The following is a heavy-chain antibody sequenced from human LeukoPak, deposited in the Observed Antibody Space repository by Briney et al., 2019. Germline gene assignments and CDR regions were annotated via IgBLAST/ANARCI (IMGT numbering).Heavy chain of an antibody. CDR3: ARGQDSSGWPTPHY. D-gene: IGHD6-19*01. CDR2: INWNGGST. Sequence: GGSLRLSCAASGFTFDDYGMSWVRQAPGKGLEWVSGINWNGGSTGYADSVKGRFTISRDNAKNSLYLQMNSLRAEDTALYYCARGQDSSGWPTPHYWGQGTLVTVSS. CDR1: GFTFDDYG. V-gene: IGHV3-20*04. J-gene: IGHJ4*02.